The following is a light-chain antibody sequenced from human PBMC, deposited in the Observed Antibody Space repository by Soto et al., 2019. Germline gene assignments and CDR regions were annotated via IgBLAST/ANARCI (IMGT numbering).Light chain of an antibody. Sequence: EIVLTQSPCSLSLSPGDRATISCRASQSVSSASLAWYQHKPGQAPMLLIYGASSRSTGMPDRFSGSGSGTDFTLPISRLEPEDFAVYYCQLYSGSPMYTFGQGTRLDIK. CDR1: QSVSSAS. CDR3: QLYSGSPMYT. CDR2: GAS. V-gene: IGKV3-20*01. J-gene: IGKJ2*01.